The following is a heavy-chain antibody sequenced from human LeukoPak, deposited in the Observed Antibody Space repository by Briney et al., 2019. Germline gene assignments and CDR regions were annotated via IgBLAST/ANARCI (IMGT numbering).Heavy chain of an antibody. Sequence: SETLSLTCAVYGGSFSHYYWSWIRQSPGMGLEWIGEINDSGTINYNPSLMSRVTISIDKSKNQFSLKLSSATAADTAVYYCARRWNYGRNYYIDVWGKGATVSVSS. CDR3: ARRWNYGRNYYIDV. D-gene: IGHD1-7*01. CDR2: INDSGTI. J-gene: IGHJ6*03. V-gene: IGHV4-34*01. CDR1: GGSFSHYY.